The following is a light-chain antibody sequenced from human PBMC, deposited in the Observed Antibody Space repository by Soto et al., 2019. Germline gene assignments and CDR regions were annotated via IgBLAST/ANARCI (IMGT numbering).Light chain of an antibody. Sequence: DIQMTQSPSSLSASVGDRVTITCRASQSITNYLNWYQQKPGKAPKLLIYAASSLQSGVPSRFSGSGFGTDFTLTISSLQPEDFATYYCQQSYSTPPFGGGTKVEIK. CDR2: AAS. CDR1: QSITNY. CDR3: QQSYSTPP. V-gene: IGKV1-39*01. J-gene: IGKJ4*01.